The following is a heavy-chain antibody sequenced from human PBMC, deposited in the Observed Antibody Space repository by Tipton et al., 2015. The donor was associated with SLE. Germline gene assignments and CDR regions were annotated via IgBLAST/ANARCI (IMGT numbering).Heavy chain of an antibody. J-gene: IGHJ4*02. D-gene: IGHD3-16*01. Sequence: QLVQSGAEVKKPGASVKVSCKASGYSFTGYLVHWVRQAPGQGLQWMGGINPGNGDTKYAQIFQGRVTMTRDTSITTLYLELSRLRSGDTALYYCARDVTCEPDSWGQGTLVIVSS. CDR2: INPGNGDT. CDR3: ARDVTCEPDS. CDR1: GYSFTGYL. V-gene: IGHV1-2*02.